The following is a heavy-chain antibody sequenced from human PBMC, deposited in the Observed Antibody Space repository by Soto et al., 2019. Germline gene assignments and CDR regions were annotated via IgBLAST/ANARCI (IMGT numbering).Heavy chain of an antibody. CDR2: ISGSGGST. V-gene: IGHV3-23*01. D-gene: IGHD3-10*01. Sequence: EVQLLESGGGLVQPGGSLRLSCAASGFTFISYAMSWVRQAPGKGLEWVSSISGSGGSTYYADSVKGLFTISGDNSKNTLYLQMNSLRAEDKAVYYCAKGMVRGDYWGQGTLVTVSS. J-gene: IGHJ4*02. CDR1: GFTFISYA. CDR3: AKGMVRGDY.